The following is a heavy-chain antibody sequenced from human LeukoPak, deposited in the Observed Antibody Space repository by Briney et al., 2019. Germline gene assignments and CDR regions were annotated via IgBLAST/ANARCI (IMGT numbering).Heavy chain of an antibody. Sequence: SETLSLTCTVSGYSISSGYYWDWIRQPPGKGLEWIGSIYYSGSTYYNPSLKSRVTLSVDTSKNQFSLKLSSVTAADTAVYYCARATYDSSGYAPPSFDYWGQGTLVTVSS. CDR3: ARATYDSSGYAPPSFDY. CDR2: IYYSGST. D-gene: IGHD3-22*01. CDR1: GYSISSGYY. J-gene: IGHJ4*02. V-gene: IGHV4-38-2*02.